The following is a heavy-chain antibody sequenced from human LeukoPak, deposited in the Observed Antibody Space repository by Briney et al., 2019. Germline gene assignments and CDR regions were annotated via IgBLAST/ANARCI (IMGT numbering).Heavy chain of an antibody. Sequence: GGSLRLSCVASGFTFDDYAMHWVRQAPGKGLEWVSGTSWNSGRIGYADSVKGRFTISRDNAKNSLYLQMNSLRAEDMALYYCAKDMCSSGCNFDYWGQGTLVTVSS. CDR2: TSWNSGRI. CDR3: AKDMCSSGCNFDY. D-gene: IGHD6-19*01. J-gene: IGHJ4*02. CDR1: GFTFDDYA. V-gene: IGHV3-9*03.